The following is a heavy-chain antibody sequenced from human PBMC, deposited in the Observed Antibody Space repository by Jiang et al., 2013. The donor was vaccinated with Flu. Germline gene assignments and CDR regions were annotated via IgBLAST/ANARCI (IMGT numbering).Heavy chain of an antibody. J-gene: IGHJ6*01. Sequence: GSGLVKPSETLSLTCTVSGGSISSSSYYWGWIRQPPGKGLEWIGSIYYSGSTYYNPSLKSRVTISVDTSKNQFSLKLSSVTAADTAVYYCARDPGYSSSWYSSYYYYGMDV. V-gene: IGHV4-39*07. CDR3: ARDPGYSSSWYSSYYYYGMDV. CDR1: GGSISSSSYY. CDR2: IYYSGST. D-gene: IGHD6-13*01.